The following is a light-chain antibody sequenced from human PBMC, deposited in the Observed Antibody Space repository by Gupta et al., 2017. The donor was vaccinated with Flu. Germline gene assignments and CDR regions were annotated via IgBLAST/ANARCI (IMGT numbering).Light chain of an antibody. Sequence: LGERATINCKSSQSLLYNSNDKNYLAWYQQRPGQPPRLLIYWASTRESGVSDRFSGSGSATDFTLTISSLQAEDVAVYFCQQYYNTPLTFGGGTKVEIK. CDR1: QSLLYNSNDKNY. CDR2: WAS. V-gene: IGKV4-1*01. CDR3: QQYYNTPLT. J-gene: IGKJ4*01.